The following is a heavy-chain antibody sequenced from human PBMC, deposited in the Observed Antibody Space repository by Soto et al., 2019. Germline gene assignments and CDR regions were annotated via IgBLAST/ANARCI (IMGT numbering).Heavy chain of an antibody. CDR1: GGSFSGYY. J-gene: IGHJ4*02. V-gene: IGHV4-34*01. D-gene: IGHD3-9*01. CDR3: ARLRYFDWWGVDY. Sequence: QVQLQQWGAGLLKPSETLSLTCAVYGGSFSGYYWSWIRQPPGKGLEWIGEINHSGSTNYNPSLKSRVTISVDTSKNQFSLKLSSVTAADTAVYYCARLRYFDWWGVDYWGQGTLVTVSS. CDR2: INHSGST.